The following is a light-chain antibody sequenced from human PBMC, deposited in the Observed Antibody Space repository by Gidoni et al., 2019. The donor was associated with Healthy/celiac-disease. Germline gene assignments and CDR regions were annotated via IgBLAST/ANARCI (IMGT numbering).Light chain of an antibody. J-gene: IGLJ3*02. CDR2: EVS. CDR1: SSSVGGYNY. CDR3: SSYTSSSPWV. V-gene: IGLV2-14*01. Sequence: QSALPQPASVSGSPGQSITSSCTGTSSSVGGYNYVSWYQQPPGKAPKLMIYEVSKRPSGVSNRFSGSKSGNTASLTISGLQAEDEADYYCSSYTSSSPWVFGGGTKLTVL.